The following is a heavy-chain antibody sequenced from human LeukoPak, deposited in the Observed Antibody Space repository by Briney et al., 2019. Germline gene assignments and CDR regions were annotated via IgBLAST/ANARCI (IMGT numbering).Heavy chain of an antibody. V-gene: IGHV1-8*01. CDR1: GYTFTSYD. Sequence: ASVKVSCKASGYTFTSYDINWVRQATGQGLEWMGWMNPNSGNTGYAQKFQGRVTITRNTSISTAYMELSSLRSEDTAVYYCARSRGAACTFFRTTHMDVWCKGTTATVCS. CDR2: MNPNSGNT. J-gene: IGHJ6*03. CDR3: ARSRGAACTFFRTTHMDV. D-gene: IGHD6-13*01.